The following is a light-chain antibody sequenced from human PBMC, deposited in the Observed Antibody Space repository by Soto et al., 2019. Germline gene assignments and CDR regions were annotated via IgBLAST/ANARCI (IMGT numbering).Light chain of an antibody. J-gene: IGLJ3*02. CDR2: DND. V-gene: IGLV1-51*01. Sequence: QSVLTQPPSVSAAPGQRVTISCSGSSSNIGSNAVSWYQHLPGTAPKYVIYDNDKRPSGIPDRFSGSRSGTSATLGITGLQTGDEAVYYCGTWDSSLSAWVFGGGTQLTVL. CDR1: SSNIGSNA. CDR3: GTWDSSLSAWV.